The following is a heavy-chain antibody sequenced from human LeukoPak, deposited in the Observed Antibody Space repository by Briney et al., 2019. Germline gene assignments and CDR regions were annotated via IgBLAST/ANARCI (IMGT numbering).Heavy chain of an antibody. V-gene: IGHV4-59*01. Sequence: PSETLSLTCTVSGGSISSYYWSWIRQPPGKGLEWIGYIYYSGSTNYNPSLKSRVTISVDTSKNQFSLKLSSVTAADTAVYYCASEGVALHYFDYWGQGTLVTVSS. D-gene: IGHD2-21*01. CDR2: IYYSGST. J-gene: IGHJ4*02. CDR3: ASEGVALHYFDY. CDR1: GGSISSYY.